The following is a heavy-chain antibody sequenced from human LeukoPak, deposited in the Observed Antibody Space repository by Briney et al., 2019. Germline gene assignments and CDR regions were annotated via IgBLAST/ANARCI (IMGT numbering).Heavy chain of an antibody. J-gene: IGHJ5*02. CDR3: ARLIAGINNSFDP. CDR2: VSTNGGT. V-gene: IGHV4-4*07. D-gene: IGHD2-21*01. CDR1: GGSISSYY. Sequence: SETLSLTCTVSGGSISSYYWSWIRQPPGKGLEWIGRVSTNGGTNYSPSLKSRVTMSVDTSKNHCSLKLTSVTAADTAVYYCARLIAGINNSFDPWGQGTLVTVSS.